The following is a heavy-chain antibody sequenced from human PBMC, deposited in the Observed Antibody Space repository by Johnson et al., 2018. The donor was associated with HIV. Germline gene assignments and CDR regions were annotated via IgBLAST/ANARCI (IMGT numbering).Heavy chain of an antibody. V-gene: IGHV3-11*04. Sequence: QVQLVESGGRVVRPGGSLRLSCAASGFTFSDYYMTWIRQAPGQGLEWVSYISSSGRTIYYADSVKGRFNISRDHAKNSLFLQVNSLRAEDTVVYFCAKDRDPWYYYGSGTYYDAFDIWGQGTMVTVSS. J-gene: IGHJ3*02. CDR1: GFTFSDYY. CDR3: AKDRDPWYYYGSGTYYDAFDI. D-gene: IGHD3-10*01. CDR2: ISSSGRTI.